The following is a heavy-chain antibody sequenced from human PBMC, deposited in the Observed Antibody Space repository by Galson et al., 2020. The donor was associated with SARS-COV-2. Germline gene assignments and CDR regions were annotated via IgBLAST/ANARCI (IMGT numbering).Heavy chain of an antibody. CDR1: DGPMSSYY. CDR3: ARDPAPLYGDNYYYGMDV. J-gene: IGHJ6*02. V-gene: IGHV4-59*01. CDR2: ISYSGSA. Sequence: SQTLSLTCSVSDGPMSSYYWSWIRQPPGKGLEWIGYISYSGSAHYNPSLRSRVTISVDLSKNQFSLKVTSVTAADTAVYYCARDPAPLYGDNYYYGMDVWGRGTTVTVSS. D-gene: IGHD4-17*01.